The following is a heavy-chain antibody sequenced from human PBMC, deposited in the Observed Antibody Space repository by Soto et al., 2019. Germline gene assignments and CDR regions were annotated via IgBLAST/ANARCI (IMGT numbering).Heavy chain of an antibody. CDR3: ARGTSTGTRSY. CDR2: STHSRRT. CDR1: GGSFSDFF. J-gene: IGHJ4*02. V-gene: IGHV4-34*01. D-gene: IGHD1-1*01. Sequence: QVQLQQWGAGLLKPSETLSLTCAVYGGSFSDFFWSWIRQPPGKGLEWIGESTHSRRTNYNPSLTSRVTLSVDTPNNQSSLKLSSVTAADPAVYYCARGTSTGTRSYWGQGTLVTVFS.